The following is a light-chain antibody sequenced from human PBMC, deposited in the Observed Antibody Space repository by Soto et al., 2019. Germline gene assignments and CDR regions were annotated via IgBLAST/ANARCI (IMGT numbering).Light chain of an antibody. V-gene: IGKV3-11*01. CDR1: QSVRTS. J-gene: IGKJ3*01. CDR3: QQRSDWPVT. CDR2: DAS. Sequence: EIVLTQSPATLSLSPGERATLSCRASQSVRTSLAWYQQKPDQAPRLLIYDASNRATGIPARFSGSESGTDFTLTISRLEPEDFAVYYCQQRSDWPVTFGPGTTVDNK.